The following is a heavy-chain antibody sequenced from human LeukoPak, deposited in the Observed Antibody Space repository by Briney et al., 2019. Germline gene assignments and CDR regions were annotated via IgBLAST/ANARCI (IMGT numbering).Heavy chain of an antibody. D-gene: IGHD3-10*01. V-gene: IGHV4-59*12. CDR3: ARGQFDYGSGSYMDV. J-gene: IGHJ6*02. CDR2: IHYSGST. Sequence: SETLSLTCTVSGGSISRYYWSWIRQPPGERLEWIGWIHYSGSTAYNPSLESRVTMSVDTSKNHISLKMTSVTAADTAVYYCARGQFDYGSGSYMDVWGQGTTVTVSS. CDR1: GGSISRYY.